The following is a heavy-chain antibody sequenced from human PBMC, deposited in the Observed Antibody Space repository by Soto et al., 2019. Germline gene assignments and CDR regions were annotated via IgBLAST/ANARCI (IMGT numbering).Heavy chain of an antibody. CDR1: GFTFSSYG. CDR3: ANSGPGGYYYGMDV. Sequence: QVQLVESGGGVVQPGRSLRLSCAASGFTFSSYGMHWVRQAPGKGLEWVAVISYDGSNKYYADSVKGRFTISRDNSKNPLYLQMNSLRAEDTAVYYCANSGPGGYYYGMDVWGQGTTVTVSS. V-gene: IGHV3-30*18. CDR2: ISYDGSNK. J-gene: IGHJ6*02. D-gene: IGHD3-10*01.